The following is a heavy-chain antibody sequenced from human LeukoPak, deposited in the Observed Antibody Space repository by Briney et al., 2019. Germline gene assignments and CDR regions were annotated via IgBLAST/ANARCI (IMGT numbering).Heavy chain of an antibody. J-gene: IGHJ6*02. CDR1: GFTFSSYA. V-gene: IGHV3-33*08. CDR3: ARDPGKDAPMDV. Sequence: PGGSLRLSCAASGFTFSSYAMSWVRQAPGKGLEWVAVIWNDGKNKNYAASMKGRVTVSRDNSKNTLYLQMNSLRAEDTAVYYCARDPGKDAPMDVWGQGTTVTVSS. CDR2: IWNDGKNK.